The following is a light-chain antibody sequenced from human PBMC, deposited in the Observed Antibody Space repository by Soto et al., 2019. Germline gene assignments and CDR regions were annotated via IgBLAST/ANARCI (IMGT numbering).Light chain of an antibody. CDR1: QSVFNN. V-gene: IGKV3-20*01. CDR3: QQYGSSPLT. Sequence: EIVMTQSPATLSVSPGERVSLSCRASQSVFNNLAWYQQKPGQAPRLLIYGASSRATGIPDRFSGSGSGTDFTLTISRLEPEDFAVYYCQQYGSSPLTFGGGTKVEIK. CDR2: GAS. J-gene: IGKJ4*01.